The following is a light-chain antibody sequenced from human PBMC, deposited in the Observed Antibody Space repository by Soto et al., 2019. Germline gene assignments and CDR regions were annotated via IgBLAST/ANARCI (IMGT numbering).Light chain of an antibody. Sequence: DIQMTQSPSSLSASVGDRVTITCRASQSISSYLNWYQQKPGKAPKLLIYAASSLQSGVPSRFSDSGSGTDFTLTISSLQPEDFATYYCQQSYSTPYTFSQGNKLEIK. CDR2: AAS. CDR3: QQSYSTPYT. CDR1: QSISSY. V-gene: IGKV1-39*01. J-gene: IGKJ2*01.